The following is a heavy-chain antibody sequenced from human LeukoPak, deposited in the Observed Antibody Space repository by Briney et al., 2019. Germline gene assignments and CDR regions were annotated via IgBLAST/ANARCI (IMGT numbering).Heavy chain of an antibody. CDR3: ARHDEGNEFGAFDS. Sequence: PSETLSLTCTVSGGSISSSYWSWIRQSPGKGLEWMGYISYSGNTYYNPSLKSRVTISVDTSENQVSLKVSSVTAADTAVYYCARHDEGNEFGAFDSWGQGTLVTVSS. CDR2: ISYSGNT. J-gene: IGHJ4*02. V-gene: IGHV4-59*08. CDR1: GGSISSSY. D-gene: IGHD3-16*01.